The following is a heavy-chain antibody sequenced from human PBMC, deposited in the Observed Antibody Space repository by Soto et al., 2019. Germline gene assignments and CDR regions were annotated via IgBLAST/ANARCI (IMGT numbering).Heavy chain of an antibody. CDR1: GFTFRSFV. V-gene: IGHV3-30*19. CDR2: TSYDGSNK. Sequence: QVQLVESGGGVVQPGTSLRLSCVGSGFTFRSFVIHWVRQAPGKGLEWVALTSYDGSNKYYDDSVKGRFTISRENSRNTGDLQMDSVRREDTALYYWARWGTTGGLDMWGQGTVVSVSS. J-gene: IGHJ4*02. CDR3: ARWGTTGGLDM. D-gene: IGHD3-16*01.